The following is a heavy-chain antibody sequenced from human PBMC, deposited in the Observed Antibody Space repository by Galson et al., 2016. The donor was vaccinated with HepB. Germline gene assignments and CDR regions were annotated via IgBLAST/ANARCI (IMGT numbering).Heavy chain of an antibody. D-gene: IGHD3-9*01. CDR1: GFTFSNHA. J-gene: IGHJ4*02. CDR2: INSDGSSR. Sequence: SLRLSCAASGFTFSNHAMSWVRQAPGKGLVWVSRINSDGSSRNYADSVKGRFTISRDNAESTLYLQMNSLRVEDTALYYCAVSMGGAFDWYDYLDYWGQETLVAVTS. V-gene: IGHV3-74*01. CDR3: AVSMGGAFDWYDYLDY.